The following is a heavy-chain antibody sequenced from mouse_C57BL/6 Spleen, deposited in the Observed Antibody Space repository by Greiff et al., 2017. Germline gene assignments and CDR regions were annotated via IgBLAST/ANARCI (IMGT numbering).Heavy chain of an antibody. V-gene: IGHV5-4*01. Sequence: EVKVVESGGGLVKPGGSLKLSCAASGFTFSSYAMSWVRQTPEKRLEWVATISDGGSYTYYPDNVKGRFTISRDNAKNNLYLQMSHLKSEDTAMYYCARDKITTVSYFDYWGQGTTLTVSS. CDR2: ISDGGSYT. CDR1: GFTFSSYA. CDR3: ARDKITTVSYFDY. J-gene: IGHJ2*01. D-gene: IGHD1-1*01.